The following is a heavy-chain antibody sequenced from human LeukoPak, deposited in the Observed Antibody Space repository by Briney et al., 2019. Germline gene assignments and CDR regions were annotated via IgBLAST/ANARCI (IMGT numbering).Heavy chain of an antibody. D-gene: IGHD3-22*01. CDR3: ATAGYYYDSSGYSDY. J-gene: IGHJ4*02. CDR1: GYTFTSYY. CDR2: INPSGGST. V-gene: IGHV1-46*01. Sequence: ASVKVSCKASGYTFTSYYMHWVRQAPGQGLEWMGIINPSGGSTSYAQKFQGRVTMTRDTSTSTVYMELSSLGSEDTAVYYCATAGYYYDSSGYSDYWGQGTLVTVSS.